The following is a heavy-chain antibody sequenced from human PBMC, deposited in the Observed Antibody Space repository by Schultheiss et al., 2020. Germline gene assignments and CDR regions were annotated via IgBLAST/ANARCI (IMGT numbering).Heavy chain of an antibody. D-gene: IGHD2-15*01. V-gene: IGHV3-48*03. CDR3: AREGYCSGGSCFDY. Sequence: GGSLRLSCAASGFTFSSYEMNWVRQAPGKGLEWVSYISSSGSTIYYADSVKGRFTISRDNAKNSLYLQMNSLRAEDTAVYYCAREGYCSGGSCFDYWGQGTLVTVSS. J-gene: IGHJ4*02. CDR1: GFTFSSYE. CDR2: ISSSGSTI.